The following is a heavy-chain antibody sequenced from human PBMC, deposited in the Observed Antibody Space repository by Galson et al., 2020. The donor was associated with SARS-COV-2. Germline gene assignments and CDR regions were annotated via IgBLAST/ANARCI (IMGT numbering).Heavy chain of an antibody. Sequence: SQTLSLTCTVSGDSISSSTYYWGWIRQPPGKGLEWIGSFLYSRGTYYYPSLRSRVTISADTSKNQFSLILSSVTAADTAVYYCVRHPPYGAPLDWGQGTLVTVSS. J-gene: IGHJ4*02. V-gene: IGHV4-39*01. D-gene: IGHD1-26*01. CDR3: VRHPPYGAPLD. CDR2: FLYSRGT. CDR1: GDSISSSTYY.